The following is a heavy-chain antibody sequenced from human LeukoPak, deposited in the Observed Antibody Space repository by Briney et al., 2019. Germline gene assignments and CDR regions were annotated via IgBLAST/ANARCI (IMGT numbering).Heavy chain of an antibody. Sequence: GGSLRLSCIASGFTLADHAMSWVRQAPGKGLEWVGLIRTKAYGETTEYAASVKGRFTILRDDSTNIAYLQMNGLKAEDTAVYYCGRHLLRSVGSTGLDFWGQGTLVTVAS. V-gene: IGHV3-49*04. CDR3: GRHLLRSVGSTGLDF. CDR2: IRTKAYGETT. J-gene: IGHJ4*02. D-gene: IGHD1-26*01. CDR1: GFTLADHA.